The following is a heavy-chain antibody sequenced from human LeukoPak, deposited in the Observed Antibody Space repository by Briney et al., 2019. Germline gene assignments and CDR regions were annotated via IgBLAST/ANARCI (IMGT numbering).Heavy chain of an antibody. J-gene: IGHJ4*02. CDR2: IWSDASNQ. Sequence: GGSLRLSCAASGFSFSTYAMHWVRQAPGKGLDWVAMIWSDASNQYYADSVKGRFTISRDNSKNTLYLQMNSLRAEDTAVYYCARSSSAYYYEFDYWGQGTLVTVSS. V-gene: IGHV3-33*01. CDR1: GFSFSTYA. D-gene: IGHD3-22*01. CDR3: ARSSSAYYYEFDY.